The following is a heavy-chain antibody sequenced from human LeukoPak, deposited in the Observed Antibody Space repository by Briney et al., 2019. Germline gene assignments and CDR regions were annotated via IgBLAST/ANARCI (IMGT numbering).Heavy chain of an antibody. CDR2: INHSGST. CDR1: GGSSSGYY. J-gene: IGHJ4*02. Sequence: SETLSLTCAVYGGSSSGYYWSWIRQPPGKGLEWIGEINHSGSTNYNPSLKSRVTISVDTSKNQFSLKLSSVTAADTAVYYCARGRVEQWLVTGDYWGQGTLVTVSS. D-gene: IGHD6-19*01. V-gene: IGHV4-34*01. CDR3: ARGRVEQWLVTGDY.